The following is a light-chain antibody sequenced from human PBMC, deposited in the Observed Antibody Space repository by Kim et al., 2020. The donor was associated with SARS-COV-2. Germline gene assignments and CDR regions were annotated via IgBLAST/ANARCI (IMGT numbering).Light chain of an antibody. CDR1: QSVLSSSNNRNY. Sequence: ATITCKSSQSVLSSSNNRNYLSWHQQKPGQPPRRLIYGASSRKSGVPDRFGGSVSGTDFTLTISSLQAEDVAVYYCQQYYTTPITFGQGTRLEIK. CDR2: GAS. CDR3: QQYYTTPIT. J-gene: IGKJ5*01. V-gene: IGKV4-1*01.